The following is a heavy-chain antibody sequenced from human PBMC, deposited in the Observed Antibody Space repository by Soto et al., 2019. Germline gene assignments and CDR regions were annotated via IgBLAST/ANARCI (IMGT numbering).Heavy chain of an antibody. CDR1: GGSISSGGYS. Sequence: SETLSLTCAVSGGSISSGGYSWSWIRQPPGKGLEWIGYIYHSGSTYYNPSLKSRVTISVDRSKNQFSLKLSSVTAADTAVYYCARVGVGASWGDSNWFDPWGQGALVTVSS. CDR2: IYHSGST. J-gene: IGHJ5*02. V-gene: IGHV4-30-2*01. CDR3: ARVGVGASWGDSNWFDP. D-gene: IGHD1-26*01.